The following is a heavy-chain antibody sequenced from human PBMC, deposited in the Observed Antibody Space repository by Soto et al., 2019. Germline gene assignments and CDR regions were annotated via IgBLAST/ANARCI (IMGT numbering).Heavy chain of an antibody. D-gene: IGHD6-19*01. V-gene: IGHV3-30*18. CDR1: GFTFSDYA. CDR3: AKGGLQWLVTSDFNY. Sequence: VQLVESGGGVVQPGRSLRLSCAASGFTFSDYAMHWVRQAPGKGLEWVAVVSHDGRNTHYADSVKGRFTISRDSSKNPVSLDMPSLRAEDTAVYYCAKGGLQWLVTSDFNYWGQGALVTVSS. CDR2: VSHDGRNT. J-gene: IGHJ4*02.